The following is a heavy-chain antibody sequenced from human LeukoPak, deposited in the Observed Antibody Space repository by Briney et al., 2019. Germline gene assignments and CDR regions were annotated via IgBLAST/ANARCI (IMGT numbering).Heavy chain of an antibody. V-gene: IGHV1-8*01. CDR1: GYTFTSYD. Sequence: ASVKVSCKASGYTFTSYDINWVRQATGQGLEWMGWMNPNSGNTGYAQKFQGRVTMTRNTSISTAYMELSSLRSEDTAVYYCARDPAHYDSSGYYYGFFWFDPWGQGTLVTVSS. CDR2: MNPNSGNT. CDR3: ARDPAHYDSSGYYYGFFWFDP. J-gene: IGHJ5*02. D-gene: IGHD3-22*01.